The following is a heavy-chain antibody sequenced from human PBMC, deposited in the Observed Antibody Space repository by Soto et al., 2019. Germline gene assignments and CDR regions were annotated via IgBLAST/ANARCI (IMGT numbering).Heavy chain of an antibody. CDR2: IYYTGNT. Sequence: TLSLTCTVSGGSISRGGTGAYWTWIRQLPGKGLEWIGYIYYTGNTYYNPSLKSRPTISIDTSENQFSLKLTSVTAADTAVYFCASGHDAYKVRYWGQGTLVTVSS. CDR3: ASGHDAYKVRY. J-gene: IGHJ4*02. D-gene: IGHD1-1*01. CDR1: GGSISRGGTGAY. V-gene: IGHV4-31*03.